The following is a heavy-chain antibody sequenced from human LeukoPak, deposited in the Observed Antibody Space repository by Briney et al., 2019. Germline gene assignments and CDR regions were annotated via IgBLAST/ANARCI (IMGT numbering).Heavy chain of an antibody. Sequence: ETLSLTCAFYGGSFSGYYWSWIRQPPGKGLEWIGEINYSGSTNYNPSLNRRVTISVDTSKNHFSLKLGSVTAAGASVYHCVLSVGHSDYFDYWGEGPLVTVSS. CDR2: INYSGST. D-gene: IGHD3-16*02. V-gene: IGHV4-34*01. J-gene: IGHJ4*02. CDR1: GGSFSGYY. CDR3: VLSVGHSDYFDY.